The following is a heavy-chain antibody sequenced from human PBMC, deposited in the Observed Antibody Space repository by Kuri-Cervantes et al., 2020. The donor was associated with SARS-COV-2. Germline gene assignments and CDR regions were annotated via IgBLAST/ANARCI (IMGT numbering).Heavy chain of an antibody. V-gene: IGHV3-30-3*01. CDR2: ISYDGSNK. Sequence: GGSLRLSCAASGFTFSRYAMHWVRQAPGKGLEWVAVISYDGSNKDYTASGKGRFTISRDNSQNTLYLQMKSLRTEDTALYYCARDRVGVHDSWGQGTLGTVSS. J-gene: IGHJ4*02. CDR3: ARDRVGVHDS. D-gene: IGHD2-21*01. CDR1: GFTFSRYA.